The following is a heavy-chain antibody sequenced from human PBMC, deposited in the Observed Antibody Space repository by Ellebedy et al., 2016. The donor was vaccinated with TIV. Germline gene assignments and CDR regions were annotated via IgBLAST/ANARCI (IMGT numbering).Heavy chain of an antibody. J-gene: IGHJ3*02. D-gene: IGHD4-23*01. CDR3: ARDPVGVGPAFDI. V-gene: IGHV3-23*01. Sequence: GESLKISCAASGLTFSSHAMSWVRQAPGKGLEWVSSITEGGGNTYYADSVNGRFTISRDNSKDTLFLQMNSLRAEDTAVYYCARDPVGVGPAFDIWGQGTMVTVSS. CDR1: GLTFSSHA. CDR2: ITEGGGNT.